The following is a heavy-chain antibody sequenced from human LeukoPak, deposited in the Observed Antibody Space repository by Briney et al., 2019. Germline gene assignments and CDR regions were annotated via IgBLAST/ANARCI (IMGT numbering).Heavy chain of an antibody. CDR3: ARDTYGSGSSTFDP. CDR2: IYTSGST. CDR1: GGSISSYY. J-gene: IGHJ5*02. D-gene: IGHD3-10*01. Sequence: SETLSLTCTVSGGSISSYYWSWIRQPAGKGLEWIGRIYTSGSTNYNPSLKSRVTMSVDTSKNQFSLKLSSVTAADTAAYYCARDTYGSGSSTFDPWGQGTLVTVSS. V-gene: IGHV4-4*07.